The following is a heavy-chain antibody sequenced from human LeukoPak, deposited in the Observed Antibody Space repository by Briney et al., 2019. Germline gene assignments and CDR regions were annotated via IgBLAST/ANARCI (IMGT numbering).Heavy chain of an antibody. Sequence: GGSLRLSCAASGFTFTTYAMSWVRQAPGKGLEWVSSIRGSGVSTYYADSVKGRFTLSRDNSKNTLYLQMSSLRAEDTAVYYCAKDRVGTTRALDYWGQGTLVTVSS. CDR1: GFTFTTYA. D-gene: IGHD1-26*01. CDR3: AKDRVGTTRALDY. J-gene: IGHJ4*02. CDR2: IRGSGVST. V-gene: IGHV3-23*01.